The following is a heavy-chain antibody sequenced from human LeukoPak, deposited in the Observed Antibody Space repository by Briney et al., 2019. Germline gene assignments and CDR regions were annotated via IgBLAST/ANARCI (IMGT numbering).Heavy chain of an antibody. CDR2: INPNSGGT. V-gene: IGHV1-2*02. D-gene: IGHD1-26*01. CDR1: GYTFTGYY. J-gene: IGHJ4*02. CDR3: ARGGSYYKEIFWDY. Sequence: ASVTVSCKASGYTFTGYYMHWVRQAPGQGLEWMGWINPNSGGTNYAQKFQGRVTMTRDTSISTAYMELSRLRSDDTAVYYCARGGSYYKEIFWDYWGQGTLVTVSS.